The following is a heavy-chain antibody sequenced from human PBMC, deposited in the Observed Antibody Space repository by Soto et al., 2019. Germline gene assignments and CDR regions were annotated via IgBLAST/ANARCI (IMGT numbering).Heavy chain of an antibody. CDR2: IDHSGST. CDR1: GGSISSGGYS. CDR3: AAGGGLPRYY. D-gene: IGHD5-12*01. Sequence: SETLSLTCAVSGGSISSGGYSWSWIRQPPGKGLEWIGYIDHSGSTYYNPSLKSRVTISVDRSKNQFSLKLSSVTAADTAVYYCAAGGGLPRYYWGQGTLVTVSS. V-gene: IGHV4-30-2*01. J-gene: IGHJ4*02.